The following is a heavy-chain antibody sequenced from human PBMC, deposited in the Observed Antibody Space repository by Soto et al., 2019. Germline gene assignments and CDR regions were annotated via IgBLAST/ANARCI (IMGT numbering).Heavy chain of an antibody. D-gene: IGHD4-17*01. CDR2: MNPNSGNT. Sequence: QVQLVQSGAEVKKPGASVKVSCKASGYTFTSYDINWVRQATGQGLEYLGWMNPNSGNTAYVQKIQGRVTMTWDTSITTAYMELSSLRSEDTAVYFCARGIKSGAYSRWFDPWGQGTLVTVSS. V-gene: IGHV1-8*01. CDR3: ARGIKSGAYSRWFDP. J-gene: IGHJ5*02. CDR1: GYTFTSYD.